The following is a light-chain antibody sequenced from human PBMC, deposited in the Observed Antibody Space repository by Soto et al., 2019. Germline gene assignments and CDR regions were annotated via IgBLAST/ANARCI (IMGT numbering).Light chain of an antibody. CDR3: CSYAGSSMFV. Sequence: QSALTQPASVSGSPGQSITISCTGSSSDVGPYNLVSWYQHHPGKAPKLMISEVVKRPSGVSNRFSGSKSGNTAFLTISGLQAEDEADYYCCSYAGSSMFVFGGGTKVTVL. V-gene: IGLV2-23*02. J-gene: IGLJ2*01. CDR1: SSDVGPYNL. CDR2: EVV.